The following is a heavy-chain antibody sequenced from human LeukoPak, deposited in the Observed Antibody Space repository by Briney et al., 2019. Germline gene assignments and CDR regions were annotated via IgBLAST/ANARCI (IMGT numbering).Heavy chain of an antibody. CDR2: IKSKTDGGTT. J-gene: IGHJ4*02. D-gene: IGHD3-22*01. CDR1: GFTFSNAW. V-gene: IGHV3-15*07. CDR3: TTDADSKGDDSSGYYYVWVVNDY. Sequence: TGGSLRLSCAASGFTFSNAWMNWVRQAPGKGLEWVGRIKSKTDGGTTDYAAPVKGRFTISRDDSKNTLYLQMNSLKTEDTAVYYCTTDADSKGDDSSGYYYVWVVNDYWGQGTLVTVSS.